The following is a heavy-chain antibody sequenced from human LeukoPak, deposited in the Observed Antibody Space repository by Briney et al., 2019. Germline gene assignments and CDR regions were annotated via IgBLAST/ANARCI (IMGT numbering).Heavy chain of an antibody. V-gene: IGHV4-59*08. CDR3: ARHRAYSSSSPFDY. J-gene: IGHJ4*02. Sequence: SETLSLTCSVPGGSISSMYWSWIRQPPGKGLEWIGYIYYTGSTNYNPSLKSRVTMFVDMSKNQFSLRLSSVTAADTAVYYCARHRAYSSSSPFDYWGQGTLVTVSS. D-gene: IGHD6-6*01. CDR1: GGSISSMY. CDR2: IYYTGST.